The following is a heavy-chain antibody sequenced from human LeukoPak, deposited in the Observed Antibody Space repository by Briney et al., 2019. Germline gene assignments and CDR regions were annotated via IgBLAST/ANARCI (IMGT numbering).Heavy chain of an antibody. D-gene: IGHD2-2*02. CDR2: ISGSGGST. J-gene: IGHJ4*02. V-gene: IGHV3-23*01. Sequence: PGGSLRLSCAASGVALSSYAMSWVRQAPGKGLEWVSAISGSGGSTYYADSVKGRFTISRDNSKNTLYLQMNSLRAEDTAVYYCAKGGYCSGSSCYTGVDYWGQGTLVTVSS. CDR3: AKGGYCSGSSCYTGVDY. CDR1: GVALSSYA.